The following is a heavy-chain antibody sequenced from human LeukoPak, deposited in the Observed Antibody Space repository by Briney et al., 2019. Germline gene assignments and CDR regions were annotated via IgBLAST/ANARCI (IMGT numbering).Heavy chain of an antibody. Sequence: SVKVSCKASGGTFSSYAISWVRQAPGQGLEWMGGIIPIFGTANYAQKFQGRVTITADESTSTAYMELSSLRSEDTAVYYCARKNYGSNRWFDPWGQGTLVTVSS. CDR2: IIPIFGTA. V-gene: IGHV1-69*13. CDR3: ARKNYGSNRWFDP. CDR1: GGTFSSYA. J-gene: IGHJ5*02. D-gene: IGHD4/OR15-4a*01.